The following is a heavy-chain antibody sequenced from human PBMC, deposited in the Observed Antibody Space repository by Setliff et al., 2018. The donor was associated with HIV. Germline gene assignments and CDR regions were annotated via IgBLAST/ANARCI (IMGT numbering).Heavy chain of an antibody. D-gene: IGHD2-2*01. V-gene: IGHV3-15*01. J-gene: IGHJ6*03. CDR3: TTDPGWGEQLLSNYYYYYMDV. CDR1: GFTFTNAW. CDR2: IKSKINGGTT. Sequence: KPGGSLRLSCAASGFTFTNAWMSWVRQAPGKGLEWVGRIKSKINGGTTDSAPPLKGRLTISRDDSKTTPYLQMNSLKTEDTDVYYCTTDPGWGEQLLSNYYYYYMDVWGKGTTVTVSS.